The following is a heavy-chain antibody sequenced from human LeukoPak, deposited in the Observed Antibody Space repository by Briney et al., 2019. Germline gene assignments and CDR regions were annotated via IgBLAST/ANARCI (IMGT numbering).Heavy chain of an antibody. D-gene: IGHD6-19*01. J-gene: IGHJ4*02. CDR3: ARFESSGWYLRDY. V-gene: IGHV1-8*01. Sequence: ASVKVSCKASGYTFTSYDINWVRQATGQGLEWMGWMNPNSGNTDYAQKFQGRVTMTRSTSISTAYMELSSLISEDTAVYYCARFESSGWYLRDYWGQGTLVTVSS. CDR1: GYTFTSYD. CDR2: MNPNSGNT.